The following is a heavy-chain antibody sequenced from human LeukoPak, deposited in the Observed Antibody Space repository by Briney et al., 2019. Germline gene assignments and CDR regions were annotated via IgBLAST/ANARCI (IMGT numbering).Heavy chain of an antibody. CDR3: ARVYREDGYDWAHLDI. CDR2: SGSGGST. J-gene: IGHJ2*01. D-gene: IGHD5-24*01. V-gene: IGHV3-23*01. Sequence: SGSGGSTYYADSVKGRFTISRDNSKNTLYLQMNSLRVEDTAVYYCARVYREDGYDWAHLDIWGRGTLLTVSS.